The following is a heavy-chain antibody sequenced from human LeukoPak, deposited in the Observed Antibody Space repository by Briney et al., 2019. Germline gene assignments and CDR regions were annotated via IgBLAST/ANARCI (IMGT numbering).Heavy chain of an antibody. D-gene: IGHD2-15*01. J-gene: IGHJ4*02. V-gene: IGHV3-7*01. Sequence: GGSLRLSCAASGFTFDDYAMHWVRQAPGKGLELVANIKQDGSEKYYVDSVKGRFTISRDNAKNSLYLQMNSLRAEDTAVYYCARVSRPMGAAAYFDYWGQGTLVTVSS. CDR2: IKQDGSEK. CDR1: GFTFDDYA. CDR3: ARVSRPMGAAAYFDY.